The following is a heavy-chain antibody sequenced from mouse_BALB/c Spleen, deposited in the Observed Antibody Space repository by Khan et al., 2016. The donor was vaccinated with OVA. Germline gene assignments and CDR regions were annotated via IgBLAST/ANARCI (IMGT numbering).Heavy chain of an antibody. D-gene: IGHD2-14*01. CDR3: ARGGYSAFAY. V-gene: IGHV1-77*01. J-gene: IGHJ3*01. Sequence: QVQLQQSGPELVKPGASLKVSCKASGYTFTDYIIGWVKQSTRQGLEWIGDIFPGSDTTYYNETFKDKATLTVDKSANTAYMQLSSLTSEDSAVYFCARGGYSAFAYWGLGTLVTVSA. CDR2: IFPGSDTT. CDR1: GYTFTDYI.